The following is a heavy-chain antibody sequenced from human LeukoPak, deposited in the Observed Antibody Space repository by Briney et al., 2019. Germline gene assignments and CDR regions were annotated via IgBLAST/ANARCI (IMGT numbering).Heavy chain of an antibody. D-gene: IGHD6-19*01. J-gene: IGHJ4*02. CDR2: IYYSGST. CDR3: AIHTSGWYPYFDY. V-gene: IGHV4-59*01. Sequence: PGGSLRLSCAASGFTFSGYSLNWVRQAPGKGLEWIGYIYYSGSTNYNPSLKSRVTISVDTSKNQFSLKLSSVTAADTAVYYCAIHTSGWYPYFDYWGQGTLVTVSS. CDR1: GFTFSGYS.